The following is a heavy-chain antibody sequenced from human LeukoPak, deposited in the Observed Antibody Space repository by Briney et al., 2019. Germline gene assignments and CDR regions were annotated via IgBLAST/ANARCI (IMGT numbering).Heavy chain of an antibody. Sequence: GGSLRLSCAASGFTFSSYAMNWVRQAPGKGLEWVSTISGSGRSTNYADSVKGRFPISRDNSKNTLYLQMNSLRADDTAVYYCAQTFGFLEWLDYWGQGTLVTVSS. CDR3: AQTFGFLEWLDY. CDR2: ISGSGRST. D-gene: IGHD3-3*01. V-gene: IGHV3-23*01. J-gene: IGHJ4*02. CDR1: GFTFSSYA.